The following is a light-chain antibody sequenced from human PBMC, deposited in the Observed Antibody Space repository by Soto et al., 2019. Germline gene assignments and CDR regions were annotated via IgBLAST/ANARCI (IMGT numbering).Light chain of an antibody. Sequence: EIVLTQSPGTLSLSPGERATLSCRASRSVSSSYLAWYQRKPGQAPRLLIYDASNRATGIPARFSGSGSGTDFTLTISSLEPEDFAVYYCQQRSNWPLLTFGGGTKVDIK. CDR2: DAS. CDR3: QQRSNWPLLT. V-gene: IGKV3-11*01. CDR1: RSVSSSY. J-gene: IGKJ4*01.